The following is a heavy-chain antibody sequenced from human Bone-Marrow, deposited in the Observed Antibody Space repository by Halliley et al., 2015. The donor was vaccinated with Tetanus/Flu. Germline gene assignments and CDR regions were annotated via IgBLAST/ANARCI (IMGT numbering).Heavy chain of an antibody. D-gene: IGHD5-12*01. CDR3: ARDGAGYNSFGY. J-gene: IGHJ4*02. Sequence: TLSLTCTVSGGSISTYYWSWIRQPPGKGLEWIGYIYHSGTTNYNPSLKNRVTISADTSKNRFSLRLGSVTAADTAVYYCARDGAGYNSFGYWGQGTLVTVSS. CDR1: GGSISTYY. CDR2: IYHSGTT. V-gene: IGHV4-59*01.